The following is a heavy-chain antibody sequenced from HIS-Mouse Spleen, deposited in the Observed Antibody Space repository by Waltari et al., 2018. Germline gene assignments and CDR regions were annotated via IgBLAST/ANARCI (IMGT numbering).Heavy chain of an antibody. CDR2: INHSGST. Sequence: QLQLQESGTGLVKPSETLSLTCTVSGGSISSSSYYWCWIRQPPGKGLEWIGEINHSGSTNYNPSLKSRVTISVDTSKNQFSLKLSSVTAADTAVYYCARGLGIGKVAAVRGTAFDIWGQGTMVTVSS. J-gene: IGHJ3*02. CDR1: GGSISSSSYY. D-gene: IGHD6-13*01. V-gene: IGHV4-39*07. CDR3: ARGLGIGKVAAVRGTAFDI.